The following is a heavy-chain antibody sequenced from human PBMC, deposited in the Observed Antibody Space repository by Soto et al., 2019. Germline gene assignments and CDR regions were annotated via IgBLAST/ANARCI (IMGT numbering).Heavy chain of an antibody. V-gene: IGHV3-9*01. CDR1: GFTFDDYA. D-gene: IGHD3-10*01. CDR2: ISWNGAAT. CDR3: ANLPLYGSGFDC. J-gene: IGHJ4*02. Sequence: EVQLVESGGGLVQPGGSLSLSCAASGFTFDDYAIHWVRQAPGKGLEWVSGISWNGAATGYMNSVKGRFSISRDNTKNTLYLQMNSLRSEDTAVYYCANLPLYGSGFDCWGQGTLVTVS.